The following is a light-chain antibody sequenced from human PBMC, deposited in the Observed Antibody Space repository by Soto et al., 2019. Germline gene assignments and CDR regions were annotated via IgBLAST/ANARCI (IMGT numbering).Light chain of an antibody. CDR1: SSDVGSYNL. V-gene: IGLV2-23*01. CDR3: CSYAGGSTSVV. Sequence: QSALTQPASVSGSPGQSITISCTGTSSDVGSYNLVSWYQQHPGKGTKLMIYEGSKRPSGVSNRFSGSKSGNTASLTISGLQAEDEADYYCCSYAGGSTSVVFGGGTKLTVL. CDR2: EGS. J-gene: IGLJ2*01.